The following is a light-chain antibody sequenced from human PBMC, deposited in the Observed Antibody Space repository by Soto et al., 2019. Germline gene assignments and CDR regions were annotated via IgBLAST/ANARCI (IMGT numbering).Light chain of an antibody. CDR1: SSDVGGYNY. Sequence: QSVLTQPPSASGSLGRSVTISCTGTSSDVGGYNYVSWHQQHPGKPPKLMIYEVTKRPSGVPDRFSGSKSGNTASLTVSGLQAEDEADYYCSSFAGGGNPVLFGGGTKLTVL. CDR2: EVT. V-gene: IGLV2-8*01. CDR3: SSFAGGGNPVL. J-gene: IGLJ2*01.